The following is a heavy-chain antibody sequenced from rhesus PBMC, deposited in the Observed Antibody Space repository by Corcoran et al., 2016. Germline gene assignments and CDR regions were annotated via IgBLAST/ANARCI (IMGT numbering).Heavy chain of an antibody. CDR3: TSAAYCTGSGCYGYWYFDL. V-gene: IGHV3-100*02. CDR2: ISESVDTL. CDR1: GFTFSSYE. J-gene: IGHJ2*01. Sequence: DVQLVESGGGLVKPGGSLRLSCVASGFTFSSYEMHWVRQAPGKGLEWVYVISESVDTLYYPNSVKGRFTISRENAKNSLFLQMNSLRAEDTAVYYCTSAAYCTGSGCYGYWYFDLWGPGTPITISS. D-gene: IGHD2-21*01.